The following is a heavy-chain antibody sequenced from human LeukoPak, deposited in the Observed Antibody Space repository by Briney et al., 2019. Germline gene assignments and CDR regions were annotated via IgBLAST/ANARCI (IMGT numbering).Heavy chain of an antibody. V-gene: IGHV3-33*01. CDR1: GFTFSSYG. CDR3: ARDLIVVVPAAIPSDAFDI. Sequence: PGRSLRLSCVASGFTFSSYGMHWVRQAPGKGLEWVAVIWYDGSNKYYADSVKGRFTISRDNSKNTLYLQMNSLRAEDTAVYYCARDLIVVVPAAIPSDAFDIWGQGTMVTVSS. J-gene: IGHJ3*02. D-gene: IGHD2-2*01. CDR2: IWYDGSNK.